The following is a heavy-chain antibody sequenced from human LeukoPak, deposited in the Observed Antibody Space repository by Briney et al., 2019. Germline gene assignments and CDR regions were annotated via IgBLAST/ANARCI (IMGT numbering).Heavy chain of an antibody. CDR1: GYTFNNYD. V-gene: IGHV1-8*03. J-gene: IGHJ4*02. CDR2: MNPKSNNR. D-gene: IGHD3-3*01. CDR3: ARAITIFGVAGLSY. Sequence: ASVKVSCKASGYTFNNYDVNWVRQATGQSLEWMGWMNPKSNNRGYAQKFQGRVTITTDTSISTVYMELSSLRSEDTAVYYCARAITIFGVAGLSYWGQGTLVTVSS.